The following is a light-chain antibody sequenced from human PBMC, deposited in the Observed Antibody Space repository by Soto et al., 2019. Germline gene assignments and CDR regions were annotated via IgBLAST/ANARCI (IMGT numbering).Light chain of an antibody. CDR1: QSISIY. CDR3: QQRYTSLALT. V-gene: IGKV1-39*01. J-gene: IGKJ4*01. Sequence: DIQLTQSPSSLSASVGDRVTITCRASQSISIYLNWYQHKPGRAPKLLIFGAATLHTGVPPRFSGRGSGTNFTLPITSLQPADVAAYYCQQRYTSLALTFGGGTKVEI. CDR2: GAA.